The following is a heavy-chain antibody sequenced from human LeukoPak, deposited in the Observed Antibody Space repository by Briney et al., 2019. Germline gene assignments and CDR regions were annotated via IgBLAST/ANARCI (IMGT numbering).Heavy chain of an antibody. CDR2: IKSKTDGGTT. D-gene: IGHD1-26*01. CDR3: TTDRVSGSYPYSFDY. Sequence: GGSLRLSCAASGFTFSNAWMSWVRQAPGKGLEWVGRIKSKTDGGTTDYAAPVKGRFTISRDDSKNTLYLQMNSLKTEDTAVYYCTTDRVSGSYPYSFDYWGQGTLVTVSS. CDR1: GFTFSNAW. J-gene: IGHJ4*02. V-gene: IGHV3-15*01.